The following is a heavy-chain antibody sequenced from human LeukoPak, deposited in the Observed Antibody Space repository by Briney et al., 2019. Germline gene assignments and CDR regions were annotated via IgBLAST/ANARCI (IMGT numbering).Heavy chain of an antibody. CDR1: GFTFSSYA. V-gene: IGHV3-23*01. J-gene: IGHJ4*02. D-gene: IGHD6-6*01. Sequence: PGGSLRLSCAASGFTFSSYAMTWVRQAPGKWLEWVSPISGSGGSTYFADSVQGRFTISRNNSKNTLYLQMNSLRAEDTAVYYCAKLMRSSSSDDYFDYWGQGTLVTVSS. CDR2: ISGSGGST. CDR3: AKLMRSSSSDDYFDY.